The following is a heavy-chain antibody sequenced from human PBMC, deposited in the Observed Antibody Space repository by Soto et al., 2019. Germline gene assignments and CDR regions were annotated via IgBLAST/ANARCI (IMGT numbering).Heavy chain of an antibody. CDR2: IKQDGSEK. J-gene: IGHJ6*03. CDR1: GFTFSSYW. Sequence: SGGSLRLSCAASGFTFSSYWMSWVRQAPGKGLEWVANIKQDGSEKYYVDSVKGRFTISRDNAKNSLYLQMNSLRAEDTAVYYCARGDYEHSYYYYYMDVWGKGTTVTVSS. V-gene: IGHV3-7*01. D-gene: IGHD4-17*01. CDR3: ARGDYEHSYYYYYMDV.